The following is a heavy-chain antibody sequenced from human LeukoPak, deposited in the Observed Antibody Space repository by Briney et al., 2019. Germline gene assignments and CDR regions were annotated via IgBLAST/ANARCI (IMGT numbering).Heavy chain of an antibody. CDR1: GFTFSSYW. CDR3: AKDSPFGGN. CDR2: IKQDGSQR. Sequence: GGSLRLSCAASGFTFSSYWMSWVRQAPGKGPEWVANIKQDGSQRNYVDSVKGRFTISRDNAKNSLYLQMNSLRAEDTAVYYYAKDSPFGGNWGQGTLVTVSS. J-gene: IGHJ4*02. D-gene: IGHD1-26*01. V-gene: IGHV3-7*01.